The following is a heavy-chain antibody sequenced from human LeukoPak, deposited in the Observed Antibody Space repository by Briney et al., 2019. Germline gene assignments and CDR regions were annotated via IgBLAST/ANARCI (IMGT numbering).Heavy chain of an antibody. V-gene: IGHV7-4-1*02. D-gene: IGHD4-17*01. Sequence: EASVKVSCKASGYTFSSYAMIWVRQAPGQGLEWMGWINTNTGNPTYAQGFTGRFVFSLDTSVSTAYLQISSLQAEDTAVYYCARSNNDGDYLGVGFDYWGQGTLVTVSS. J-gene: IGHJ4*02. CDR2: INTNTGNP. CDR1: GYTFSSYA. CDR3: ARSNNDGDYLGVGFDY.